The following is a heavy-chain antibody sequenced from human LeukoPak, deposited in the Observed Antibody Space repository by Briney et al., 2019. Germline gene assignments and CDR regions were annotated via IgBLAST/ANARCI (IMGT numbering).Heavy chain of an antibody. D-gene: IGHD3-10*01. V-gene: IGHV3-9*01. CDR3: PKDLLIRGLITTFDY. Sequence: GGSLRLSCVASVFTFDDYAMHWVRQAPGKGLEWVSGISWNSGSIGYADSVKGRFTISRDNAKNSLYLQMNSLIPEDTAFYYCPKDLLIRGLITTFDYWGQGTLVTVSS. CDR1: VFTFDDYA. CDR2: ISWNSGSI. J-gene: IGHJ4*02.